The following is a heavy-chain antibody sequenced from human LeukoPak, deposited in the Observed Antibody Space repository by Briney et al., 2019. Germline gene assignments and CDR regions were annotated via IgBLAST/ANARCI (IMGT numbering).Heavy chain of an antibody. CDR3: ARDFLNLAIIMAN. CDR1: GFNASSNY. Sequence: GGSLRLSCAASGFNASSNYMRWVRQAPGKGLEWVALISNDGSSEYYVGSVRGRFTISRDNSKNTLFLQMNSLRAEDTAVYYCARDFLNLAIIMANWGQGTLVTVTS. J-gene: IGHJ4*02. V-gene: IGHV3-30*03. CDR2: ISNDGSSE. D-gene: IGHD2/OR15-2a*01.